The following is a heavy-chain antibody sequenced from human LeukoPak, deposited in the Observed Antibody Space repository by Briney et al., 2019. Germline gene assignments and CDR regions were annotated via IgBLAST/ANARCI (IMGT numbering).Heavy chain of an antibody. V-gene: IGHV3-23*01. CDR2: IGDSGGST. Sequence: GGSLRLSCAASGFTFSNYWMHWVRQAPGKGLEWVSGIGDSGGSTYYADSVKGRFTISRDNSKNTLYLQMNSLRAEDTAVYYCAKGGSLTTVTHFDYWGQGTLVTVSS. J-gene: IGHJ4*02. CDR1: GFTFSNYW. D-gene: IGHD4-17*01. CDR3: AKGGSLTTVTHFDY.